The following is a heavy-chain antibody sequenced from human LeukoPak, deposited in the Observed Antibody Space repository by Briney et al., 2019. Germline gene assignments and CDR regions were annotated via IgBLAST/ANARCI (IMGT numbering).Heavy chain of an antibody. J-gene: IGHJ4*02. Sequence: SETLSLTCAVYGGSFSGYYWSWIRQPPGKGLEWIGEINHSGSTNYNPSLKSRVTISVDTSKNQFSLKLSSVTAADTAVYYCARVSYDFWSGYLDYWGQGTLVTVSS. CDR1: GGSFSGYY. V-gene: IGHV4-34*01. CDR3: ARVSYDFWSGYLDY. D-gene: IGHD3-3*01. CDR2: INHSGST.